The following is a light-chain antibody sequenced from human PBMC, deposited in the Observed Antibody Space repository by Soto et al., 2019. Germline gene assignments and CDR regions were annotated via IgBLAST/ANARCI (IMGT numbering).Light chain of an antibody. V-gene: IGLV2-8*01. Sequence: QSALTQPPSASGSPGQSVTISCTGTSSDVGAYNYVSWYQQHPGKAPKFMIYEVNKRPSGVLDRFSGSKSVNAASLTVSGLQAEDEADYYCSSYAGSNILVFCGGTKVTVL. CDR3: SSYAGSNILV. CDR1: SSDVGAYNY. J-gene: IGLJ2*01. CDR2: EVN.